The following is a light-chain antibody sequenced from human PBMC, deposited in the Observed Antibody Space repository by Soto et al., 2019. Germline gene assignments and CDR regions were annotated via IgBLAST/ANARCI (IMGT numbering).Light chain of an antibody. CDR2: EVS. Sequence: DVVVTQTPLSLSVTPGQPAAISCKSSQSLLHMDGKTYLYWYVQKPGQSPQLLIYEVSNRFSGEQEMCSGSGSGPNITLKISRVDADDVGIYYCMQTLQLYSFGQGTKLEIK. CDR3: MQTLQLYS. CDR1: QSLLHMDGKTY. J-gene: IGKJ2*01. V-gene: IGKV2D-29*02.